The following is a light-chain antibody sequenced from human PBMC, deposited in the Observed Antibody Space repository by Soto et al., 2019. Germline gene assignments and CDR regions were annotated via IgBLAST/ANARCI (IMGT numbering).Light chain of an antibody. CDR3: CSYAGSSTDVV. CDR1: SSDVGSYNL. V-gene: IGLV2-23*01. Sequence: SVLTQPASVSGSPGQSITISCTGTSSDVGSYNLVSWYQQHPGKAPKLMIYEGSKRPSGVSNRFSGSKSGNTASLTISGLQAEDEADYYCCSYAGSSTDVVFGGGTQLTVL. CDR2: EGS. J-gene: IGLJ2*01.